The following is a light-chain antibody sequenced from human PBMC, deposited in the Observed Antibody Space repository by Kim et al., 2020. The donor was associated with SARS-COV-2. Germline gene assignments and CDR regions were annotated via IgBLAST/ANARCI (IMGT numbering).Light chain of an antibody. J-gene: IGLJ3*02. CDR2: RKT. V-gene: IGLV10-54*01. CDR1: SRDVGGQR. Sequence: QPSTSSCTGNSRDVGGQRVAWRQQQQGGQPKEVINRKTNKHSGSSEKLSAGRSGGKTALPIMWRQHEEEADYYCSSWDGRLSVWVLGGGTQLTVL. CDR3: SSWDGRLSVWV.